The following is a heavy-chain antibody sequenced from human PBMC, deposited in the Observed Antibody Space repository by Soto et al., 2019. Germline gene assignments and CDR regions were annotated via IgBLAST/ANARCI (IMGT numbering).Heavy chain of an antibody. V-gene: IGHV3-74*01. D-gene: IGHD3-16*01. J-gene: IGHJ4*02. CDR3: ARGGLYAYYQDN. CDR1: GFTFGTYW. CDR2: IKGDESTT. Sequence: EGQLVESGGGLVQPGGSLRLSYAASGFTFGTYWMHWVRQAPGEGLVWVSRIKGDESTTNYADSVKGRFTVSRDNARNTLYLQINSLRPEDTAIYYCARGGLYAYYQDNWGQGTLVTVSS.